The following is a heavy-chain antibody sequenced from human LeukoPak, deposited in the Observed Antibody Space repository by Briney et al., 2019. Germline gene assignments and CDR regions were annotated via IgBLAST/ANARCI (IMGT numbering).Heavy chain of an antibody. CDR3: ARRITMIVLDAFDI. CDR2: IYYSGST. CDR1: GGSISSGDYY. D-gene: IGHD3-22*01. V-gene: IGHV4-30-4*08. J-gene: IGHJ3*02. Sequence: PSETLSLTCTVSGGSISSGDYYWSWIRQPPGKGLERIGYIYYSGSTYYNPSLKSRVTISVDTSKNQFSLKLSSVTAADTAVYYCARRITMIVLDAFDIWDQGTMVTVSS.